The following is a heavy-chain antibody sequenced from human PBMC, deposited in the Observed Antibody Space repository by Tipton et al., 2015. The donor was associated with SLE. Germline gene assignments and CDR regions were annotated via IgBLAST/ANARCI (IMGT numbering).Heavy chain of an antibody. CDR1: GDSFSNHF. CDR2: IYYGGTI. CDR3: ARTAGRSVKLWYFDL. D-gene: IGHD5-18*01. V-gene: IGHV4-28*05. Sequence: TLSLTCIVSGDSFSNHFWSWIRQPPGKGLEWIGHIYYGGTIYYNPSLKSRVTMSIDTSKNQFSLKLSSVTDVDTAVYYCARTAGRSVKLWYFDLWGRGTLVTVSS. J-gene: IGHJ2*01.